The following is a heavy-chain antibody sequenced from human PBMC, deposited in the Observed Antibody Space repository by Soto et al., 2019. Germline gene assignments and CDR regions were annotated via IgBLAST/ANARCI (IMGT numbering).Heavy chain of an antibody. CDR1: GYTFTTYE. CDR2: MSPSSGNT. CDR3: ARVGGQLSGDHGMDV. J-gene: IGHJ6*02. Sequence: QVQLVQSGAEVKKPGPSVKVSCKASGYTFTTYEINWVRQVPGQGLEWMGWMSPSSGNTGYVDQFRGRVTMTSNTSMTTAYMELSSLRSEDTAVYYCARVGGQLSGDHGMDVWGQGTTVTVSS. V-gene: IGHV1-8*01. D-gene: IGHD3-10*01.